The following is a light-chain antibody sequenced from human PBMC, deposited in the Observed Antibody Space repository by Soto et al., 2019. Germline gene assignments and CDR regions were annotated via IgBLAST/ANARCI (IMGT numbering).Light chain of an antibody. CDR1: QSVSSSF. V-gene: IGKV3-20*01. J-gene: IGKJ1*01. CDR2: GAS. Sequence: DIVLTQSPGTLSLSPGERATLSCRASQSVSSSFLAWYQQKPGQAPRLLIYGASSSATGIPDRFSGSESGTDFTLTISRLEPEDFAVYYCQQYDSSPRTFGQGTKVEIK. CDR3: QQYDSSPRT.